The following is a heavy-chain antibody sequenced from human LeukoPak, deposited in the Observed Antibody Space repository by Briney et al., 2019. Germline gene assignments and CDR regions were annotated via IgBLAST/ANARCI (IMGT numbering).Heavy chain of an antibody. V-gene: IGHV1-69*13. CDR3: ARDGYSSSSFTPFDY. Sequence: GASVTVSCKASGGTFSSYAISWVRQAPGQGLEWMEGIIPIFGTANYAQKFQGRVTITADESTSTAYMELSSLRSEDTAVYYCARDGYSSSSFTPFDYWGQGTLVTVSS. CDR2: IIPIFGTA. J-gene: IGHJ4*02. D-gene: IGHD6-6*01. CDR1: GGTFSSYA.